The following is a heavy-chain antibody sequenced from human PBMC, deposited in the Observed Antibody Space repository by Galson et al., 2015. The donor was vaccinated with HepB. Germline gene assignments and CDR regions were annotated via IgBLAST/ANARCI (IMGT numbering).Heavy chain of an antibody. CDR1: GGSISSGNW. CDR2: IYHSGTA. Sequence: LSRTCAVSGGSISSGNWWSWVRQPPGKGLEWIGEIYHSGTANYNPSLESRGTISLDKSKNQISLQLTSVTAADTAVYYCARHVGVPGTRGFDYWGQGTLVTVSS. CDR3: ARHVGVPGTRGFDY. J-gene: IGHJ4*02. V-gene: IGHV4-4*02. D-gene: IGHD2-2*01.